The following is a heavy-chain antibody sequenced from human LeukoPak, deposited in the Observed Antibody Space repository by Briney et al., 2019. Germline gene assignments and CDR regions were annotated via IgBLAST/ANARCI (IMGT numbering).Heavy chain of an antibody. CDR3: ETVDV. CDR1: GFSFSSNW. Sequence: PGGSLRLSCVGPGFSFSSNWMTWFRQAPGKGLEWVANIKEDGSQKYYVDSVKGRFIISRDNAKNSLYLQMNNLRAEDTAMYYCETVDVWGQGTTVTVSS. CDR2: IKEDGSQK. J-gene: IGHJ6*02. V-gene: IGHV3-7*02.